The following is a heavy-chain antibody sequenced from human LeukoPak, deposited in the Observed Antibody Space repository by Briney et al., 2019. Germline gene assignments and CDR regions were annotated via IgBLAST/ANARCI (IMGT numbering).Heavy chain of an antibody. Sequence: AASVKVSCKASGYTFTSYDINWVRQATGQGLEWMGWMNPNSGNTGYAQKFQGRVTMTRDTSISTAYMELSRLRSDDTAVYYCARSSRDGYSYGYSYYYYYMDVWGKGTTVTVSS. D-gene: IGHD5-18*01. CDR1: GYTFTSYD. CDR3: ARSSRDGYSYGYSYYYYYMDV. J-gene: IGHJ6*03. CDR2: MNPNSGNT. V-gene: IGHV1-8*01.